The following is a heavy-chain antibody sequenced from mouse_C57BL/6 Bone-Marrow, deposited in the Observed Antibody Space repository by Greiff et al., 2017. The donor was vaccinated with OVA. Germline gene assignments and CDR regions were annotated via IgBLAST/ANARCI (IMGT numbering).Heavy chain of an antibody. CDR2: ISYDGSN. V-gene: IGHV3-6*01. CDR1: GYSITSGYY. CDR3: ARKALYDGKRDWYFDV. D-gene: IGHD1-1*01. J-gene: IGHJ1*03. Sequence: VQLQQSGPGLVKPSQSLSLTCSVTGYSITSGYYWNWIRQFPGNKLEWMGYISYDGSNNYNPSLKNRISITRDTSKNQFFLKLNSVTTEDTATYYCARKALYDGKRDWYFDVWGTGTTVTVSS.